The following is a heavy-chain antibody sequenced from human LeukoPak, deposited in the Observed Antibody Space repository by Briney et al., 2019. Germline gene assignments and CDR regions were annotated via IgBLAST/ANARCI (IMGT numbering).Heavy chain of an antibody. Sequence: PSETLSLTCSVSGGSISSGSYYWSWIRQHPGKGLEWIGFIYYSGNTFCNPSLKSRITISIYKSKKFFSLKMRSVTAADTAVYYCARYHSDLHDTFDIWGQGIMVTVSS. D-gene: IGHD4-11*01. J-gene: IGHJ3*02. CDR2: IYYSGNT. CDR1: GGSISSGSYY. CDR3: ARYHSDLHDTFDI. V-gene: IGHV4-31*03.